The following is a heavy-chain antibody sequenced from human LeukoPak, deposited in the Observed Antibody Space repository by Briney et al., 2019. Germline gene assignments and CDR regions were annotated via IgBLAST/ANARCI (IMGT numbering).Heavy chain of an antibody. J-gene: IGHJ6*03. CDR1: GFTFSSYA. D-gene: IGHD3-22*01. CDR2: ISGNGGST. CDR3: AKDAMIVVVITWDYYYMDV. V-gene: IGHV3-23*01. Sequence: GGSLRLSCAASGFTFSSYAMSWVRQAPGKGLEWVSVISGNGGSTYYTDSVKGRFTISRDNSKNTLYLQMNSLRAEDTAVYYCAKDAMIVVVITWDYYYMDVWGKGTTVTVSS.